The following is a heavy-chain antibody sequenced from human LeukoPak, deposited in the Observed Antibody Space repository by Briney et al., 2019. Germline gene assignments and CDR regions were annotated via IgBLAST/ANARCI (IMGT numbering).Heavy chain of an antibody. CDR1: GFTFSSYA. J-gene: IGHJ4*02. D-gene: IGHD6-19*01. Sequence: PGGSLRLSCAASGFTFSSYAMSWVRQAPGKGLEWVSAISGSGGSTYYADSVKGRFTISRDNSKNTLYLQMNSLRAEDTAVYYCAKGFKVPVAGPLGYWGQGTLVTVSS. CDR3: AKGFKVPVAGPLGY. CDR2: ISGSGGST. V-gene: IGHV3-23*01.